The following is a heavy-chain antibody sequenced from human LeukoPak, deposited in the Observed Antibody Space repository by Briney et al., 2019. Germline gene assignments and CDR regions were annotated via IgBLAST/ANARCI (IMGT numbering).Heavy chain of an antibody. J-gene: IGHJ4*02. V-gene: IGHV1-69*06. CDR2: IIPIFGTA. D-gene: IGHD3-22*01. Sequence: ASVKVSCKASGGTFSSYAISWVRQAPGQGLEWMGGIIPIFGTANYAQKFQGRVTITADKSTSTAYMELSSLRSEDTAVYYCARDSSLDGSSGPFDHWGQGTLVTVSS. CDR1: GGTFSSYA. CDR3: ARDSSLDGSSGPFDH.